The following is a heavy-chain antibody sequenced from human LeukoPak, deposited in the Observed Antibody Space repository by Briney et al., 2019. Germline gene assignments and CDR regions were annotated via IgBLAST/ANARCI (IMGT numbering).Heavy chain of an antibody. J-gene: IGHJ4*02. Sequence: PGGSLRLSCSASGFTFRSYSMNWVRQAPGKGLEWVSYISGSNSPIDYADSVKGRFTISRDNSKNSLYLQTNSLRDEDTAVYYCARDFGWAFDYWGQGALVTVSS. CDR2: ISGSNSPI. D-gene: IGHD6-19*01. CDR3: ARDFGWAFDY. CDR1: GFTFRSYS. V-gene: IGHV3-48*02.